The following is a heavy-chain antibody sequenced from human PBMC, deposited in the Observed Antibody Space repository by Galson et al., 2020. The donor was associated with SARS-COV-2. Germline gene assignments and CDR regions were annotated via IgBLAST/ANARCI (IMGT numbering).Heavy chain of an antibody. CDR1: GLTFTNYA. J-gene: IGHJ3*02. V-gene: IGHV3-30*04. CDR3: ARDVSGGASDI. D-gene: IGHD1-26*01. CDR2: ISHDGRIE. Sequence: QLGESLKISCAASGLTFTNYAIHWVRQAPGKGLEWVAVISHDGRIEVYADSVKGRFTISRDNSKNMLFLQMDSLRADDTAVYYCARDVSGGASDIWGQGTMVTVSS.